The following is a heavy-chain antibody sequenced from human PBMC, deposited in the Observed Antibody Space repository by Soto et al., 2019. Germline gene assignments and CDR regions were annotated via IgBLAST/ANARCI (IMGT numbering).Heavy chain of an antibody. Sequence: EVQLVEAGGGLVQPGGSLRLSCKASGFTFSYYSLNWVSKGPGKGLEWIAHINSGSSTINYADSVRSRFTISRDDAKDALYLQMNSLRDEDTAIYYCVTDLSGGVINKPFDYWGQGTMVTVSS. CDR2: INSGSSTI. V-gene: IGHV3-48*02. CDR3: VTDLSGGVINKPFDY. J-gene: IGHJ4*02. CDR1: GFTFSYYS. D-gene: IGHD3-3*01.